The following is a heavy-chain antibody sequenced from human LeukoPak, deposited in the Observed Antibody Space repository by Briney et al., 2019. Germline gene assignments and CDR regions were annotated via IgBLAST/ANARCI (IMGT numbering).Heavy chain of an antibody. J-gene: IGHJ4*01. D-gene: IGHD6-13*01. CDR3: RAAADLNDY. Sequence: GGSLRLSCAASGITLSGSAMHWVRQASGRGLEWLGRIRSKADSYTTAYAASVKGRFIVSRDDSKNTAYLQMNSLKTEDTAVYYCRAAADLNDYWGHGTLVTVSS. CDR1: GITLSGSA. CDR2: IRSKADSYTT. V-gene: IGHV3-73*01.